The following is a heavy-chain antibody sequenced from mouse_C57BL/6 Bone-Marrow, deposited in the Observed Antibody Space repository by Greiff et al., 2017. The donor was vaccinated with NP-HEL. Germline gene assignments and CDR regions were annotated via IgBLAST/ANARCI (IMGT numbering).Heavy chain of an antibody. CDR3: ARQSGFAY. V-gene: IGHV5-6*01. CDR2: ISSGGSYT. CDR1: GFTFSSYG. J-gene: IGHJ3*01. Sequence: VQLKQSGGDLVKPGGSLKLSCAASGFTFSSYGMSWVRQTPATRLEWVATISSGGSYTYYPDSVKGRFTISRDNAKNTLYLQMSSLKSEDTAMYYCARQSGFAYWGQGTLVTVSA.